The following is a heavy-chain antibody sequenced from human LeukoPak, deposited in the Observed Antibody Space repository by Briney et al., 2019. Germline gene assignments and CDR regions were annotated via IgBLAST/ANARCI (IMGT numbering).Heavy chain of an antibody. Sequence: PGGSLRLSCAASGFTFKSYAMNWVRQAPGKGLEWVSSISGTGVNTYYADSVKGRFTISRENFKNTLYLQMNSLRAEDTAVYYCAKRFMYYYDSSGGPCDHWGQGTLVTVSS. D-gene: IGHD3-22*01. J-gene: IGHJ4*02. V-gene: IGHV3-23*01. CDR2: ISGTGVNT. CDR3: AKRFMYYYDSSGGPCDH. CDR1: GFTFKSYA.